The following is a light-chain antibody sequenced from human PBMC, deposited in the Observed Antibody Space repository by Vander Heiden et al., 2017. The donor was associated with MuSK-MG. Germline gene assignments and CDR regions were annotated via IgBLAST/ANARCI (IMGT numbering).Light chain of an antibody. CDR1: PSISSW. Sequence: DIQMTQSPSTLSASVGDRVTITCRASPSISSWLAWYQQKPGKAPKRLIYKASSLESGVPSRFSGSGSGTEFTLTISSLQPDDFATYYCQQYNSYSWTFGQGTKVEIK. V-gene: IGKV1-5*03. CDR2: KAS. CDR3: QQYNSYSWT. J-gene: IGKJ1*01.